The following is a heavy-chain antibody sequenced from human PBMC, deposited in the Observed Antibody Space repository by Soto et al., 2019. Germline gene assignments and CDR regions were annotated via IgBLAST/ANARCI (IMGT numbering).Heavy chain of an antibody. Sequence: SETLSLTCTVSGGSVSSGDYYWSWIRQRRGKGLEWIGYIYYSGNTNYNHSLKSRVIISVHTSKKLFSLKLTSVTAADTAVYYCARIPVDTSINYWLDPWGQGTLVTVSS. CDR3: ARIPVDTSINYWLDP. J-gene: IGHJ5*02. CDR2: IYYSGNT. V-gene: IGHV4-61*08. CDR1: GGSVSSGDYY. D-gene: IGHD5-18*01.